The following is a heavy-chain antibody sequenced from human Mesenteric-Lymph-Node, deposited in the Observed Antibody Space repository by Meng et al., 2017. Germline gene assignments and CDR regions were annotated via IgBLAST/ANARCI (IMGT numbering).Heavy chain of an antibody. Sequence: QWLLVQSWAEVKKPGASVKVSCKPSGYNFPDYDIHWVRRAPGQGLEWMGRINPKSGDTHYAQKFQARVTMTGDTSISTAYMELSGLISDDTAMYYCARDEDISAAGKLFGDYWGQGTLVTVSS. CDR2: INPKSGDT. CDR1: GYNFPDYD. CDR3: ARDEDISAAGKLFGDY. D-gene: IGHD6-25*01. V-gene: IGHV1-2*06. J-gene: IGHJ4*02.